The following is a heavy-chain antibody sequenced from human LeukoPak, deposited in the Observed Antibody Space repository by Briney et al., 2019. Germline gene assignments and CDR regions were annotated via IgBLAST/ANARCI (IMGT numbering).Heavy chain of an antibody. D-gene: IGHD1-26*01. CDR3: ARDPYRFAFDI. CDR1: GFSFSTIY. CDR2: INVDGTAE. V-gene: IGHV3-7*03. Sequence: GGSLRLSCAASGFSFSTIYTSWVRQTPGQGLEWVANINVDGTAEYYVDSVKGRFTISRDNAKNSLYLQMNGLRAEDTAVYYCARDPYRFAFDIWGQGTVVLVSS. J-gene: IGHJ3*02.